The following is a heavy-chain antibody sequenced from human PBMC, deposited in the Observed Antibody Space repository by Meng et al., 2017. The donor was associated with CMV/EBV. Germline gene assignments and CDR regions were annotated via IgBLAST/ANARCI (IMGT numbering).Heavy chain of an antibody. J-gene: IGHJ4*02. V-gene: IGHV4-59*01. D-gene: IGHD6-13*01. Sequence: SETLSLTCTVSGGSISSYYWSWIRQPPGKGLEWIGYIYYSGSTNYNPSLKSRVTISVDTSKNPFSLKLSSVTAADTAVYYCARDLRVDSSSYYYFDYGGQGTLVTVSS. CDR3: ARDLRVDSSSYYYFDY. CDR1: GGSISSYY. CDR2: IYYSGST.